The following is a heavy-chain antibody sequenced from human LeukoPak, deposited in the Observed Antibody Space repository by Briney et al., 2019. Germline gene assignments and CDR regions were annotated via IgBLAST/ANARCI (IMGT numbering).Heavy chain of an antibody. Sequence: PGGSLRLSCAASGFTFSTYGLHWVRQSPGKGLEGLAFIRNGGSNKYYAVSVKGRFTISRDNSQNPLSLQMNSLRVEDTAVYYCAKIEVSATLDYWGQGTLVTVSS. CDR2: IRNGGSNK. CDR1: GFTFSTYG. J-gene: IGHJ4*02. V-gene: IGHV3-30*02. D-gene: IGHD5/OR15-5a*01. CDR3: AKIEVSATLDY.